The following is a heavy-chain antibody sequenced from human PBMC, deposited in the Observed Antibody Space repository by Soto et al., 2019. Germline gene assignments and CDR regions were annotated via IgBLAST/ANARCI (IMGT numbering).Heavy chain of an antibody. CDR2: IIPIFGTA. D-gene: IGHD4-17*01. CDR1: GGTFSSYA. CDR3: ASYGGNPTGTLDY. J-gene: IGHJ4*02. Sequence: SVKVSCKASGGTFSSYAISWVRQAPGQGLEWMGGIIPIFGTANYAQKFQGRVTITADKSTSTAYMELSSLRSEDTAVYYCASYGGNPTGTLDYWGQGTLVTVPS. V-gene: IGHV1-69*06.